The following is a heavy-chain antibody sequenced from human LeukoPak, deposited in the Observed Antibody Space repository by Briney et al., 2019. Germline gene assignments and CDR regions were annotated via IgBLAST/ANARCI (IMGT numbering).Heavy chain of an antibody. CDR1: GYSISSGYY. J-gene: IGHJ3*02. Sequence: SDTLSHTCTVSGYSISSGYYWGWIRQPPGKGLEWIGSIYHSGSTHYNPSLKSRVTISVDTSKNQFSLKLSSVTAADTAVYYCARDSPLWFGELLRSDAFDIWGQGTMVTVSS. CDR3: ARDSPLWFGELLRSDAFDI. D-gene: IGHD3-10*01. CDR2: IYHSGST. V-gene: IGHV4-38-2*02.